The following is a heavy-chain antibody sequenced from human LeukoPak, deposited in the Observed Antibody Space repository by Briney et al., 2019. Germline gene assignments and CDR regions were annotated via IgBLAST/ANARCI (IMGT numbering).Heavy chain of an antibody. CDR3: ARAGAVAEFDP. Sequence: SETLSLTCAVYGGSFSGYYWSWIRQPPGKGLEWIGEINHSGSTNYNPSLKSRVTISVDKSKNQFSLKLSSVTAADTAVYYCARAGAVAEFDPWGQGTLVTVSS. J-gene: IGHJ5*02. CDR2: INHSGST. D-gene: IGHD6-19*01. CDR1: GGSFSGYY. V-gene: IGHV4-34*01.